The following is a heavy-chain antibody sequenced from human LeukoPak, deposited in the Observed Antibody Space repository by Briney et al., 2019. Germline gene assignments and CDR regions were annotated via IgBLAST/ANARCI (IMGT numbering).Heavy chain of an antibody. V-gene: IGHV1-2*02. Sequence: ASVKVSCKASGYTFTGYYMHWVRQAPGQGLEWMGWIDPNSGGTNYAQKFQGRVTMTRDTSISTAYMELSALTSDDTAVYYCARAIVVVPAAASSIGDYVDSLDYWGQGTLVTVSS. CDR3: ARAIVVVPAAASSIGDYVDSLDY. J-gene: IGHJ4*02. CDR2: IDPNSGGT. CDR1: GYTFTGYY. D-gene: IGHD2-2*01.